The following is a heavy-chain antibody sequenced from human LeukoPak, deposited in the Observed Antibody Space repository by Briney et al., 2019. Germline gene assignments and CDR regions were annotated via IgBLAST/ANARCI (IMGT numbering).Heavy chain of an antibody. V-gene: IGHV4-59*01. CDR3: ARDHSSSSSYYYYGMDV. Sequence: SETLSLTCTASGASISSYYWSWIRKPPGKGLNWIGDIYYNGITNYNASLKSRVTISVDTSKNQFSLKLSSVTAADTAVYYCARDHSSSSSYYYYGMDVWGQGTTVTVSS. D-gene: IGHD6-6*01. J-gene: IGHJ6*02. CDR1: GASISSYY. CDR2: IYYNGIT.